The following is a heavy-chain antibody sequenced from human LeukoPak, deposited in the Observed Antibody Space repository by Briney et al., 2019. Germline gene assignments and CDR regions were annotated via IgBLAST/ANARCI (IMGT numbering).Heavy chain of an antibody. J-gene: IGHJ4*02. CDR2: ISGSSSYT. D-gene: IGHD5-12*01. V-gene: IGHV3-11*06. CDR3: ASRRSGYENY. CDR1: GFTFSNAW. Sequence: PGGSLRLSCAASGFTFSNAWMSWVRQAPGKGLEWVSYISGSSSYTNYADSVKGRFTISRDNAENSLFLQMNSLRAEDTAVYYCASRRSGYENYWGQGTLVTVSS.